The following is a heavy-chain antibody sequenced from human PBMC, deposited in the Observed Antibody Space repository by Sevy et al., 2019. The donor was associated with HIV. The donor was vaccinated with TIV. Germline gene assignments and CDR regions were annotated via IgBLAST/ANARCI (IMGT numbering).Heavy chain of an antibody. D-gene: IGHD6-19*01. V-gene: IGHV3-23*01. Sequence: GGSLRLSCAASGFTFSSYAMSWVRQAPGKGLEWVSAIRGSGGSTYYADSVKGRFTISRDNSKNTLYLQMNSLRAEDTAVYYCAKTSGYSSGWSHWDYWGQGTLVTVSS. CDR2: IRGSGGST. CDR1: GFTFSSYA. J-gene: IGHJ4*02. CDR3: AKTSGYSSGWSHWDY.